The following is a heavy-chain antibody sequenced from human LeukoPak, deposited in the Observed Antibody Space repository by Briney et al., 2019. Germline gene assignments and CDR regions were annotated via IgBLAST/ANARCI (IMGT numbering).Heavy chain of an antibody. V-gene: IGHV3-7*03. CDR2: IKQDGGQT. CDR1: GFTFSSFC. Sequence: PGGSMRLSCAASGFTFSSFCMSWVRPAPGKGLEWVAYIKQDGGQTNYGDSVKGRFTISRDNAKNSLYLQMNSLRAEDTAVYYCAREGDGGYCSGGSCYAFDIWGQGTMVTVSS. D-gene: IGHD2-15*01. J-gene: IGHJ3*02. CDR3: AREGDGGYCSGGSCYAFDI.